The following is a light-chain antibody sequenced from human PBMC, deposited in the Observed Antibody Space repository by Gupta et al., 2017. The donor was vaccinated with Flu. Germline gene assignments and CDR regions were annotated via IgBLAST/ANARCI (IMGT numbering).Light chain of an antibody. CDR2: ENN. CDR3: GTWDGSLSTDV. V-gene: IGLV1-51*02. J-gene: IGLJ1*01. CDR1: SSTLGHPY. Sequence: SVLTPPPSISAAPRQRVTISCSGSSSTLGHPYVSWYQPHPGTAPKLLIYENNKRPTGIPARFSGSESGTSAALGITGLQTGDEADYYCGTWDGSLSTDVFGTGTKVTVL.